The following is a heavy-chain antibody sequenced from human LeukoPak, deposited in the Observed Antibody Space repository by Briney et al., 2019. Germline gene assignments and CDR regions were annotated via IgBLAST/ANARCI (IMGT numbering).Heavy chain of an antibody. J-gene: IGHJ4*02. CDR1: FTFSNYW. Sequence: GGSLRLSCGFTFSNYWMSWVRPAPGKGLEWVADIKQDGSDKYYVDSVKGRFTISRDNAKNSVFLQMNSLRAEDTAVYYCASEGGAKGAYYFDYWGQGTLVTVSS. V-gene: IGHV3-7*01. CDR3: ASEGGAKGAYYFDY. D-gene: IGHD1-26*01. CDR2: IKQDGSDK.